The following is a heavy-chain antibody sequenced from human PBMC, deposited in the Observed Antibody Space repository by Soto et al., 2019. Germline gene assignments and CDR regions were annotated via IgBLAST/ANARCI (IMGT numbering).Heavy chain of an antibody. D-gene: IGHD3-16*01. J-gene: IGHJ5*02. V-gene: IGHV4-34*01. CDR2: INHSGST. Sequence: SETLSLTCAVYGGSFSGYYWSWIRQPPGKGLEWIGEINHSGSTNYNPSLKSRVTISVDTSKNRFSLKLSSVTAADTAVYYCAKRANYVRVWFDPWGQGTLVTVSS. CDR3: AKRANYVRVWFDP. CDR1: GGSFSGYY.